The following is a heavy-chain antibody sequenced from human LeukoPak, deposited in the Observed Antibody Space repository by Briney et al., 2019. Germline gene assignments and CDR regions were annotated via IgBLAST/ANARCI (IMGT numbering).Heavy chain of an antibody. CDR3: ARLSPSTPARTPMVRGVIRPAYFDY. Sequence: SETLSLTCAVSGGSISSSSYYWGWIRQPPGQGLEWIGSIYYSGSTYYNPSLTSRVTISVDTSKNQFSLKLSSVTAAYTAVYYCARLSPSTPARTPMVRGVIRPAYFDYWGQGTLVTVSS. J-gene: IGHJ4*02. D-gene: IGHD3-10*01. V-gene: IGHV4-39*01. CDR2: IYYSGST. CDR1: GGSISSSSYY.